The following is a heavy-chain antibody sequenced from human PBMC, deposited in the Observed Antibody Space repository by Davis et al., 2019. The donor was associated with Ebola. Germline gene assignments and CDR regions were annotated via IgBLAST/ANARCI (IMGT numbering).Heavy chain of an antibody. D-gene: IGHD6-19*01. CDR1: GFTFSSYG. J-gene: IGHJ4*02. CDR3: AKCMEQWLVDY. CDR2: ISYDGSNK. V-gene: IGHV3-30*18. Sequence: PGGSLRLSCAASGFTFSSYGMHWVRQAPGKGLEWVAVISYDGSNKYYADSVKGRFTISRDNSKNTLYLQMNSLRAEDTAVYYCAKCMEQWLVDYWGQGTLVTVSS.